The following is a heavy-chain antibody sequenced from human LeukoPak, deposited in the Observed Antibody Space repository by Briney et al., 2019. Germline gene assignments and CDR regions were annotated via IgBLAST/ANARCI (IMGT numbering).Heavy chain of an antibody. J-gene: IGHJ4*02. CDR2: IKQDGSEK. V-gene: IGHV3-7*01. D-gene: IGHD3-10*01. Sequence: GGSLRLSCAASGFTFSRFWMSWVRQAPGKGLEWVANIKQDGSEKYYVDSVKGRSTISRDNAKNSLYLQMNSLRVEDTAVYYCARWALYGSAYRGYFDYWGQGTLVTVSS. CDR3: ARWALYGSAYRGYFDY. CDR1: GFTFSRFW.